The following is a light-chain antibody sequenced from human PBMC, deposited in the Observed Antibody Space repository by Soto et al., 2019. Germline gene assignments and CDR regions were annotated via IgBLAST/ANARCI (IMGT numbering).Light chain of an antibody. Sequence: EVVLPQSPGTLSLSPGQRPTLSCRASPRISSSYLAWYQQKPGQAPRLLIHGASTRATGIPDRFTGGGSGTDFTLTVTRLEPEDSAVYYCQQYESSPLTFGGGTKVDIK. CDR1: PRISSSY. V-gene: IGKV3-20*01. CDR2: GAS. CDR3: QQYESSPLT. J-gene: IGKJ4*01.